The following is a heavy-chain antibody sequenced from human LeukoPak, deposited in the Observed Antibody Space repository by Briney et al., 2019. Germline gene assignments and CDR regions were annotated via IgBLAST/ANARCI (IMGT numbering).Heavy chain of an antibody. J-gene: IGHJ4*02. D-gene: IGHD3-22*01. V-gene: IGHV3-74*01. CDR3: ARDVNYFYDSSGRFDY. CDR2: INSDGSST. CDR1: GFTFSTYW. Sequence: GGSLRLSCAASGFTFSTYWMHWVRQAPGKGLVWVSRINSDGSSTNYADSVKGGFTISRDNAHNPLYLQLNSLRAEDTAVYYCARDVNYFYDSSGRFDYWGQGTLVTVSS.